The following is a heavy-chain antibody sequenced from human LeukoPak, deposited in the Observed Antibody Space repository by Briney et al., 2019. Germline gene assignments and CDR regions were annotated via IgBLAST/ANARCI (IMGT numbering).Heavy chain of an antibody. D-gene: IGHD6-13*01. Sequence: SSETLSLTCTVSGGSISSGDYYWSWIRQPPGKGLEWIGYIYYSGSTYYNPSLKSRVTISVDTSKNQFSLKLSSVTAADTAVYYCVSQRDSGYSTNRRWFDPWGQGTLVTVSS. CDR1: GGSISSGDYY. J-gene: IGHJ5*02. V-gene: IGHV4-30-4*08. CDR2: IYYSGST. CDR3: VSQRDSGYSTNRRWFDP.